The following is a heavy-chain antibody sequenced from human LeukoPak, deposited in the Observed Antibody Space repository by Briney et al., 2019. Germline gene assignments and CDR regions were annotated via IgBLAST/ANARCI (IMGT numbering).Heavy chain of an antibody. CDR2: INHSGST. V-gene: IGHV4-34*01. CDR1: GGSFSGYY. Sequence: PSETLSLTCAVYGGSFSGYYWSWIRQPPGKGLEWIGEINHSGSTNYNPSLKSQVTISVDTSKNQFSLKLSSVTAADTAVYYCARAWGAIDYWGQGTLVTVSS. CDR3: ARAWGAIDY. D-gene: IGHD3-16*01. J-gene: IGHJ4*02.